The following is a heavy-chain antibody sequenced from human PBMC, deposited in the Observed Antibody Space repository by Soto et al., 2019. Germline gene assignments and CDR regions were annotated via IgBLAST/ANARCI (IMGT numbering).Heavy chain of an antibody. CDR2: ISAYNGNT. CDR3: AREGYFDWLDWPHQHPPFDY. V-gene: IGHV1-18*01. Sequence: GASVKVSCKASGYTFTSYGISWVRQAPGQGLEWMGWISAYNGNTNYAQKLQGRVTMTTDTSTSTAYMELRSLRSDDTAVYYCAREGYFDWLDWPHQHPPFDYWGQGTLVTVSS. J-gene: IGHJ4*02. D-gene: IGHD3-9*01. CDR1: GYTFTSYG.